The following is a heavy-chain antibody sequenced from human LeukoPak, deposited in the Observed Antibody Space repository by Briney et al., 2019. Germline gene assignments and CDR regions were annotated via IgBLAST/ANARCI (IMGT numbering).Heavy chain of an antibody. CDR2: IIPILGIA. CDR3: ARGLAFGELTSDY. J-gene: IGHJ4*02. V-gene: IGHV1-69*04. Sequence: SVKVSCKASGYTYTNYGISWVRQAPGQGLEWMGRIIPILGIANYAQKFQGRVTITADKSTSTAYMELSSLRSEDTAVYYCARGLAFGELTSDYWGQGTLVTVSS. CDR1: GYTYTNYG. D-gene: IGHD3-10*01.